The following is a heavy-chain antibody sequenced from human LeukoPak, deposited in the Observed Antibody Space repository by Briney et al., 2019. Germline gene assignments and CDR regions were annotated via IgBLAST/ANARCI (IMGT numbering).Heavy chain of an antibody. J-gene: IGHJ6*03. Sequence: SVKVSCKASGGTFSSYAISWERQAPGQGLEWMGGIIPIFGTANYAQKFQGRVTITADESTSTAYMELSSLRSEDTAVYYCARSLMVRGGYYYYMDVWGKGTTVTVSS. CDR1: GGTFSSYA. CDR3: ARSLMVRGGYYYYMDV. V-gene: IGHV1-69*01. D-gene: IGHD3-10*01. CDR2: IIPIFGTA.